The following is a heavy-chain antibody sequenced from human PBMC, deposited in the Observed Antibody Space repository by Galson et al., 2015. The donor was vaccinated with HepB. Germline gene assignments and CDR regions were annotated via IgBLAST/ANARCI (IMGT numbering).Heavy chain of an antibody. D-gene: IGHD3-10*01. V-gene: IGHV1-24*01. CDR2: FDPEDGET. J-gene: IGHJ4*02. CDR3: ATGNYYGSGSHDY. Sequence: SVKVSCKVSGYTLTELSMHWVRQAPGKGLEWMGGFDPEDGETIYAQKFQGRVTMTEDTSTDTAYMELSSLRSEDTAVYYCATGNYYGSGSHDYWGQGTLVTVFS. CDR1: GYTLTELS.